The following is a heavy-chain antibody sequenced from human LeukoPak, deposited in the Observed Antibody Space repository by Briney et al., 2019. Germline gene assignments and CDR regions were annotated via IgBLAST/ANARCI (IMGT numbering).Heavy chain of an antibody. CDR2: IYYSGST. Sequence: SETLSLTCTVSGDSVSSYYWSWIRKPAGKGLEWIGLIYYSGSTNYNPSLKSRVTISVDTSKNQFSLKLSSVTAADTAVYYCARRGAYYGNFDYWGQGTLVTVSS. V-gene: IGHV4-59*08. J-gene: IGHJ4*02. D-gene: IGHD1-26*01. CDR3: ARRGAYYGNFDY. CDR1: GDSVSSYY.